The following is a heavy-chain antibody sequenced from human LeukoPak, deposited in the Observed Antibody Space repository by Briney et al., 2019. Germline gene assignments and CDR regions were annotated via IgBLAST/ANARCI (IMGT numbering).Heavy chain of an antibody. CDR1: GGSISSYY. V-gene: IGHV4-59*08. CDR2: IYNSGST. D-gene: IGHD6-25*01. Sequence: SETVSLTCTVSGGSISSYYWGWIRQPPGKGLECIGYIYNSGSTNYNPSLKSRVSISVDTSKNQFSLKLSSVTAADTAVYYCARSAIDAFDIWGQGTLVTVSS. CDR3: ARSAIDAFDI. J-gene: IGHJ3*02.